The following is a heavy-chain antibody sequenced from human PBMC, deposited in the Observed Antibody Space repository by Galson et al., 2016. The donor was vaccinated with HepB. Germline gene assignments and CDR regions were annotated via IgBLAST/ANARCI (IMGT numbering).Heavy chain of an antibody. J-gene: IGHJ4*02. CDR1: GFTFSRFA. CDR2: VTGGSNFI. D-gene: IGHD3-3*01. Sequence: SLRLSCAASGFTFSRFAMHWVRQAPGKGLEWVSSVTGGSNFINYSDSVKGRFTISRDNAKNSLYLQMDSLRVEDTGVCYCAREGSGVTNFGVAFDFWGQGTRLTVSS. CDR3: AREGSGVTNFGVAFDF. V-gene: IGHV3-21*01.